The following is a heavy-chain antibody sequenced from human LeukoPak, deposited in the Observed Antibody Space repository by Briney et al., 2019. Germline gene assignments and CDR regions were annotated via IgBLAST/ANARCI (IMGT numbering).Heavy chain of an antibody. CDR3: ARRYYDSSGYSNWFDP. CDR1: GFTFSSYS. J-gene: IGHJ5*02. D-gene: IGHD3-22*01. V-gene: IGHV3-21*01. Sequence: GGSLRLSCAASGFTFSSYSMNWVRQAPGKGREWVSSISSSSSYIYYADSVKGRFTISRDNAKNSLYLQMNSLRAEDTAVYYCARRYYDSSGYSNWFDPWGQGTLVTVSS. CDR2: ISSSSSYI.